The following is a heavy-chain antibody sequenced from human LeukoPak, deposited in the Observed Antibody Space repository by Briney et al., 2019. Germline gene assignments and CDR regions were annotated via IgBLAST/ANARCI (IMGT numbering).Heavy chain of an antibody. J-gene: IGHJ4*02. CDR1: GFTFNTFN. CDR2: ITSGGDYI. D-gene: IGHD3-9*01. Sequence: GGSVRLSCAASGFTFNTFNMNWVRQAPGKGLEWVSAITSGGDYIYYADSVKGRFTTSRDNAKNSLSLQLNSLRVEDTAVYYCARGHYDVLAASYKWTPDYWGQGTLVTVSS. CDR3: ARGHYDVLAASYKWTPDY. V-gene: IGHV3-21*01.